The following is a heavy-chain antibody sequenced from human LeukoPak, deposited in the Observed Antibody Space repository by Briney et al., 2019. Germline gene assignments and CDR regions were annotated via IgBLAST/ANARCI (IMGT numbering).Heavy chain of an antibody. Sequence: GASVNVSCKASGYTFTSYGISWVRQAPGQGLEWMGWISAYNGNTNYAQKLQGRVTMTTDTSTSTAYMELRSLRSDDTAVYYCARVDMYYDFWSGYLTGSPDYYYYYYMDVWGKGTTVTVSS. CDR1: GYTFTSYG. D-gene: IGHD3-3*01. CDR2: ISAYNGNT. V-gene: IGHV1-18*01. CDR3: ARVDMYYDFWSGYLTGSPDYYYYYYMDV. J-gene: IGHJ6*03.